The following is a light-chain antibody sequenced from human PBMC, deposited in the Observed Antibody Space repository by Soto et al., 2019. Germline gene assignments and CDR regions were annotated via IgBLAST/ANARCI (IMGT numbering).Light chain of an antibody. Sequence: EIVVTQSPATLSVSPGERATLSCRASQSVSSNLAWYQQKPGQAPRLLIYGASNRATGIPARFSGSGSGTEFTLTLSSLPSEDFAVYCCQQYNNWPRTFGQGTKVEIK. CDR1: QSVSSN. V-gene: IGKV3-15*01. CDR3: QQYNNWPRT. J-gene: IGKJ1*01. CDR2: GAS.